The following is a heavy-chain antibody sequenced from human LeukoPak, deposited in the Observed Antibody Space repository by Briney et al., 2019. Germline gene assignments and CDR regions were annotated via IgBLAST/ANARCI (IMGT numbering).Heavy chain of an antibody. D-gene: IGHD6-19*01. J-gene: IGHJ4*02. CDR3: ARAQSSSDYFDC. CDR2: IYTGGSA. Sequence: GGSLRLSCAASGFTVSSNYMNWVRQAPGKGLEWVSVIYTGGSAYYADSVKGRFTISRDNSENMLYLQMNSLRAEDTAVYYCARAQSSSDYFDCWGQGILVIVSS. CDR1: GFTVSSNY. V-gene: IGHV3-53*01.